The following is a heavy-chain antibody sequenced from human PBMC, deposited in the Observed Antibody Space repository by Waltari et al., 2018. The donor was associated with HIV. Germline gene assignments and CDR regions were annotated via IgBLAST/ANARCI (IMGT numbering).Heavy chain of an antibody. CDR1: GFTFSTYW. V-gene: IGHV3-74*01. Sequence: EVLLVESGGGLVQPGGSLRLSCAASGFTFSTYWMHGVRQAPGKGLVWGSRIDEYGGITNYADSVEGQFTISRDNAKNTLYLQMNNLRAEDTATYYCARDLSGYSDYWGQGTLVTVSS. CDR2: IDEYGGIT. D-gene: IGHD3-3*01. CDR3: ARDLSGYSDY. J-gene: IGHJ4*02.